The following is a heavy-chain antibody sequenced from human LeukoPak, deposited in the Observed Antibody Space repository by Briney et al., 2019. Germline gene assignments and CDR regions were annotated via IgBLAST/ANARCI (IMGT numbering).Heavy chain of an antibody. J-gene: IGHJ3*01. Sequence: GGSLTLSCAASGFALSSYTMSWVRQAPGKGLEWVSSLRGPEGSPFYADSVKGRFTISRDNAKNTLYLQTNSLSAEDPALYYCAKVPTYLNILTGFPFDVWGQGTMVTVSS. CDR1: GFALSSYT. CDR3: AKVPTYLNILTGFPFDV. CDR2: LRGPEGSP. D-gene: IGHD3-9*01. V-gene: IGHV3-23*01.